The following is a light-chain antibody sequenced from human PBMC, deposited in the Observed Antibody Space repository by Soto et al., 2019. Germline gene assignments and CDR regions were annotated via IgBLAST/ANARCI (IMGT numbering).Light chain of an antibody. CDR3: LQHETYPRT. J-gene: IGKJ1*01. CDR2: KAS. V-gene: IGKV1-5*03. CDR1: QSISNW. Sequence: DIQMTQSPSTLSASVGDRVTITCRASQSISNWLAWYQQKPGKVPKLLIYKASTLESGVPSRFSGSASGTEFTLTISSLQPEDFATYYCLQHETYPRTFGQGTKVDIK.